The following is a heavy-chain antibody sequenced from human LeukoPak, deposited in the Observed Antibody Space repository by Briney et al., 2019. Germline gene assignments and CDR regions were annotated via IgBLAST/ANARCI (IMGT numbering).Heavy chain of an antibody. CDR3: ARAPYGDYYDY. D-gene: IGHD4-17*01. V-gene: IGHV3-13*01. J-gene: IGHJ4*02. Sequence: GGSLRLSCAASGFTFSSYDMHWVRQATGKGLEWVSAIGTAGDTYYPGSVKGRFPISRENAKNSLYLQMNSLRAGDTAVYYCARAPYGDYYDYWGQGTLVTVSS. CDR2: IGTAGDT. CDR1: GFTFSSYD.